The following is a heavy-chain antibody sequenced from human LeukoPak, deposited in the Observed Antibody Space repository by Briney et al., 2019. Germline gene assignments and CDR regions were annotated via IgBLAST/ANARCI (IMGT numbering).Heavy chain of an antibody. Sequence: ASVKVSCKVSGDTLTELSIHWVRQAPGKGLEWMGGFDPKEGERVYAQHFQGRFTMTEDTSSGTAYMELRSLRSDDTAVYYYARVKYYYDSSGYRLYYFDYWGQGTLVTVSS. J-gene: IGHJ4*02. D-gene: IGHD3-22*01. CDR3: ARVKYYYDSSGYRLYYFDY. V-gene: IGHV1-24*01. CDR1: GDTLTELS. CDR2: FDPKEGER.